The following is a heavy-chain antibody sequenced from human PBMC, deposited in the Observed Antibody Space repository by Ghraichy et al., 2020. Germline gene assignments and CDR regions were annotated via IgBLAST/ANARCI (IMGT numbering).Heavy chain of an antibody. D-gene: IGHD1-26*01. CDR1: GFTFSSYS. Sequence: GGSLRLSCAASGFTFSSYSMNWVRQAPGEGLDWVSSISSSSTYIYYADSVKGRFTISRDNAKNSLYLQMNSLRAEDTAVYYCARSDGSPDYWGQGTLVTVSS. V-gene: IGHV3-21*01. CDR3: ARSDGSPDY. J-gene: IGHJ4*02. CDR2: ISSSSTYI.